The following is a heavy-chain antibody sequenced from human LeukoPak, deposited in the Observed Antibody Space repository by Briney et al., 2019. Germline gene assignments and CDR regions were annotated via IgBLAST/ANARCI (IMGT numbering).Heavy chain of an antibody. J-gene: IGHJ4*02. CDR2: IYPGDSDT. CDR3: ARPGSYCSGGSCYYLY. V-gene: IGHV5-51*01. Sequence: GESLKISCKGSGYSFTSYWIGWVRQMPGKGLEWMGIIYPGDSDTRYSPSFQGQVTISADKSISTAYLQWSSLKASGTAMYYCARPGSYCSGGSCYYLYWGQGTLVTVSS. D-gene: IGHD2-15*01. CDR1: GYSFTSYW.